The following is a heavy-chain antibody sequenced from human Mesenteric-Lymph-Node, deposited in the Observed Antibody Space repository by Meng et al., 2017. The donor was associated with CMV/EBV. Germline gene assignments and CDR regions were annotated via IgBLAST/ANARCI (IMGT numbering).Heavy chain of an antibody. CDR1: GFTFDDYG. CDR2: INWNSGSI. D-gene: IGHD3-16*01. CDR3: AKDNDVDYYFYGMDV. V-gene: IGHV3-9*01. Sequence: SLKISCAASGFTFDDYGMSWVRQAPGKGLEWISGINWNSGSIGYADSVKGRFTISRDNAKNSLYLQMNSLRAEDTAVYYCAKDNDVDYYFYGMDVWGQGTTVTVSS. J-gene: IGHJ6*02.